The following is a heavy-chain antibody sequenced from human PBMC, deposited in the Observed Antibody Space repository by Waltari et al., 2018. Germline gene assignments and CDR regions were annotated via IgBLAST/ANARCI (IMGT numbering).Heavy chain of an antibody. J-gene: IGHJ3*02. CDR1: GFTFDDYA. CDR3: AKKNDEVYDRNGLVYDAFDM. V-gene: IGHV3-9*01. CDR2: INWNSGSI. Sequence: EVQLVESGGGLAQPGRSLRLSCVASGFTFDDYAMPWVRQAPGKGLEWVSGINWNSGSIGYGDSVKGRFTSSRDNARNTLYLQMNSLTTEDTALYYCAKKNDEVYDRNGLVYDAFDMWGQGTMVTVSS. D-gene: IGHD3-22*01.